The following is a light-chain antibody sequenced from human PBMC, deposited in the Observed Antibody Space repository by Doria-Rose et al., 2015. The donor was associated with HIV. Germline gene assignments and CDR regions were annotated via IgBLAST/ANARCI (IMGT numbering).Light chain of an antibody. CDR2: VAS. V-gene: IGKV3-15*01. CDR1: QSVSTD. J-gene: IGKJ5*01. Sequence: EIVLTQSPETLSVSPGESATLSCRASQSVSTDLAWYQHKPGQAPRLLIWVASTRATGIPARFSGSGSGTEFTLTISSLQSEDLAIYFCHQYNNWPTFGQGTRLDIK. CDR3: HQYNNWPT.